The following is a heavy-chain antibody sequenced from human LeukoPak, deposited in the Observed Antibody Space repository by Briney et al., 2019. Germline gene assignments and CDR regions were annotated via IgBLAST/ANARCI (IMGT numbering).Heavy chain of an antibody. Sequence: GGSLRLSCAASGFTFSDYYMSWIRQAPGKGLEWVSYISSSGSTIYYADSVKGRFTISRDNAKNSLYLQMNSLRAEDTAVYYCARGRRFGELLNYYGMDVWGQGTTVTVSS. V-gene: IGHV3-11*01. CDR3: ARGRRFGELLNYYGMDV. J-gene: IGHJ6*02. CDR2: ISSSGSTI. D-gene: IGHD3-10*01. CDR1: GFTFSDYY.